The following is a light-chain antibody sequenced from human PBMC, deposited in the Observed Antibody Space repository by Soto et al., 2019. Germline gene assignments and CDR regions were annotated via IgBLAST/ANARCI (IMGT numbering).Light chain of an antibody. CDR1: SSDVGGYNY. J-gene: IGLJ2*01. CDR2: EVS. CDR3: SSYTRSSTHVV. Sequence: QSALTQPASVSGSPGQSITISCTGTSSDVGGYNYVSWYQQHPGKAPKLMIYEVSNRPSGVSNRFSGSTSGNTAALTISGRQAADEADYYCSSYTRSSTHVVFGGGTKLTVL. V-gene: IGLV2-14*01.